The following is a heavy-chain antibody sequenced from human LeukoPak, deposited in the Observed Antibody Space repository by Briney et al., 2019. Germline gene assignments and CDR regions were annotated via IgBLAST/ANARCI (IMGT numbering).Heavy chain of an antibody. CDR2: ISWNSDNI. D-gene: IGHD3-22*01. Sequence: PGGSLRLAWAASGFSLDDYAMHWVRQAPGKGLEWVSGISWNSDNIGYADSVKGRFTISRENAKNSLYLQMNSLRAEDTALYYCQRGYDYWGQGTLVTVSS. J-gene: IGHJ4*02. V-gene: IGHV3-9*01. CDR1: GFSLDDYA. CDR3: QRGYDY.